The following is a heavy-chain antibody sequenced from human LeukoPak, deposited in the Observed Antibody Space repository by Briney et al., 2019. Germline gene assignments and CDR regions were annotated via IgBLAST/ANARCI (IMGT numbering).Heavy chain of an antibody. Sequence: GGSLRLSCVASGITFSSYWMSWVRQAPGKGPEWVANIKPDGSETYYGDSAKRRSTISRDNAKNSLHLQMNSLRPEDTAVYYCASMGRNHGFDYWGQGTLVTVSS. D-gene: IGHD1-14*01. CDR2: IKPDGSET. J-gene: IGHJ4*02. CDR1: GITFSSYW. CDR3: ASMGRNHGFDY. V-gene: IGHV3-7*01.